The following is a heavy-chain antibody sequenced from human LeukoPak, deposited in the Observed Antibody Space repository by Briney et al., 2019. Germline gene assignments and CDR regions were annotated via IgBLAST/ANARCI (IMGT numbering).Heavy chain of an antibody. CDR1: GFTFTGYY. CDR3: VREGNELLSKNFDY. V-gene: IGHV1-2*02. J-gene: IGHJ4*02. D-gene: IGHD2-21*02. CDR2: INPHSGGT. Sequence: ASVTVSFKASGFTFTGYYIHWVRQAPGQGLEWMGYINPHSGGTSSPQKFQGRLTMTRDTSISAAYMELSSLISDDTAMYYCVREGNELLSKNFDYWGQGTLVTVSS.